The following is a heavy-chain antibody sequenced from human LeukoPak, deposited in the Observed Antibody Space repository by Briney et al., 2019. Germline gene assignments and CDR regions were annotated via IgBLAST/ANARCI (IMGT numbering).Heavy chain of an antibody. CDR2: ISYDGSNK. Sequence: PGGSLRLSCAASGFTFSSYAMHWARQAPGKGLEWVAVISYDGSNKYYADSVKGRFTISRDNSKNTLYLQMNSQRAEDTAVYYCARDLAAAKPSHAFDIWGQGTMVTVSS. V-gene: IGHV3-30*04. D-gene: IGHD5-18*01. CDR3: ARDLAAAKPSHAFDI. CDR1: GFTFSSYA. J-gene: IGHJ3*02.